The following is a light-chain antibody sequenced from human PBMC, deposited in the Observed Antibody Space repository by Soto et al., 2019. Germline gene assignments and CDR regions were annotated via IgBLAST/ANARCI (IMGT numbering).Light chain of an antibody. Sequence: QYALTQPASVSGSPGQSITISCTGTSSDVGGYNYVSWVSWYQQHLGKAPKLMIYEVSNRPSGVSNRFSGSKSGNTASLTISGLQAEDEADYYCSSYTTSSSWVFGGGTKVTVL. CDR3: SSYTTSSSWV. CDR1: SSDVGGYNY. V-gene: IGLV2-14*01. CDR2: EVS. J-gene: IGLJ3*02.